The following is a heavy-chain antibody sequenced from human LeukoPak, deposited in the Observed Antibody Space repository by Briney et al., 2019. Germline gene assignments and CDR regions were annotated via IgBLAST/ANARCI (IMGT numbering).Heavy chain of an antibody. D-gene: IGHD5-18*01. Sequence: PGGSLRLSCVASGFTFSSFAMSWVRQAPGKGLEWVSAISGSGDNTHYADSVKGRFTISRDNSKNTLYLQMNTLRAEDTAVYYCAKVIVSVDTAIDYWGQGTLVTVSS. J-gene: IGHJ4*02. CDR2: ISGSGDNT. V-gene: IGHV3-23*01. CDR3: AKVIVSVDTAIDY. CDR1: GFTFSSFA.